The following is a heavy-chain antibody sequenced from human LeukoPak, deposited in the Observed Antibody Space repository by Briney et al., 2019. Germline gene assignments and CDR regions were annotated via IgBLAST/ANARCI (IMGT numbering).Heavy chain of an antibody. Sequence: PSETLSLTCTVSGGSINRYHWSWIRQPPGKGLEWIGSIYSRGSAKYNPSLKSRVTISVDKSKNQFSLKLTSVTAEDPAVYYCARPQDYGDAFDIWGQGTVVTVSS. V-gene: IGHV4-59*01. J-gene: IGHJ3*02. CDR1: GGSINRYH. CDR3: ARPQDYGDAFDI. CDR2: IYSRGSA. D-gene: IGHD4/OR15-4a*01.